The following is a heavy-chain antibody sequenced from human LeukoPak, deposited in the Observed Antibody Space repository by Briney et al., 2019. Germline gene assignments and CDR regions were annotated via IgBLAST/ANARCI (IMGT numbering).Heavy chain of an antibody. J-gene: IGHJ4*02. CDR1: GYTFTGYY. D-gene: IGHD6-13*01. Sequence: GSSVTVSCKASGYTFTGYYMHWVRQAPGQGLEWMGWINPNSGGTNYAQKCQGRVTMTRDTSISTAYMELSRLRSDDTAVYYCARVPYSSSWPIDYWGQGTLVTVSS. CDR3: ARVPYSSSWPIDY. CDR2: INPNSGGT. V-gene: IGHV1-2*02.